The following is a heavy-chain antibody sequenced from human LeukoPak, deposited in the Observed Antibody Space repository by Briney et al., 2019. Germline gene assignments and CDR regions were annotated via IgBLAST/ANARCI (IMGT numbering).Heavy chain of an antibody. CDR1: DTSITHYY. V-gene: IGHV4-59*01. J-gene: IGHJ4*02. D-gene: IGHD6-25*01. CDR3: ARCDSATALDY. CDR2: IHYSGGT. Sequence: SETLSLTCTVSDTSITHYYWSWLRQPPWKGLEWIGYIHYSGGTNYTPSLKNRVTISLDTSKFQFSLHLRSVTAADTAVYYCARCDSATALDYWGQGTLVTVSS.